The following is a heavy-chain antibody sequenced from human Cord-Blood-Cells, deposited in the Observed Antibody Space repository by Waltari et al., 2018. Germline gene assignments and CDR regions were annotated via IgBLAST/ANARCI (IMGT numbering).Heavy chain of an antibody. CDR2: INPGDGST. CDR1: GYTFTSYY. Sequence: QVQLVQSGAEVKKPGASVKVSCKASGYTFTSYYMHWVRQAPGQGLEWMGIINPGDGSTSYDKQFQGGVTMTGDTSTSTVYMELSSLRSEDTAVYYCARLHPIAAAGRRGFDYWGQGTLVTVSS. J-gene: IGHJ4*02. V-gene: IGHV1-46*01. D-gene: IGHD6-13*01. CDR3: ARLHPIAAAGRRGFDY.